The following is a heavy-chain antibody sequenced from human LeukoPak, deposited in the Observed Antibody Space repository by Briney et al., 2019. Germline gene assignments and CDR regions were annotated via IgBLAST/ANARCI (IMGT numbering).Heavy chain of an antibody. CDR3: ARAEVVVAATHWSSGPFDAFDI. CDR1: GFTFSSYW. Sequence: QAGGSLRLSCAASGFTFSSYWMHWVRQAPGKGLEWVAVISYDGSNKYYADSVKGRFTISRDNSKNTLYLQMNSLRAEDTAVYYCARAEVVVAATHWSSGPFDAFDIWGQGTMVTVSS. CDR2: ISYDGSNK. V-gene: IGHV3-30-3*01. D-gene: IGHD2-15*01. J-gene: IGHJ3*02.